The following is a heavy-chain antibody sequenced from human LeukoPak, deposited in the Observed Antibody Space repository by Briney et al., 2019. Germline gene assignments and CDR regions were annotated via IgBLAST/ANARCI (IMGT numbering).Heavy chain of an antibody. Sequence: GGSLRLSCTASGFTFGDYAMSWVRQAPGKGLEWVGFIRSKAYGGTTEYAASVKGRFTISRDDSKSIAYLQMNSLKTEDTAVYYCTRARLEYSSSSGGYYFDYWGQGTLVTVSS. CDR3: TRARLEYSSSSGGYYFDY. J-gene: IGHJ4*02. CDR2: IRSKAYGGTT. CDR1: GFTFGDYA. D-gene: IGHD6-6*01. V-gene: IGHV3-49*04.